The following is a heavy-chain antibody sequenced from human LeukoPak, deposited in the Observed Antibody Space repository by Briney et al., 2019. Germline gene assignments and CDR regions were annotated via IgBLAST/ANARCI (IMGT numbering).Heavy chain of an antibody. J-gene: IGHJ3*02. CDR2: ISSSSSYI. Sequence: PGGSLRLSCAASGFTFSSYSMNWVRQAPGKGLEWVSSISSSSSYIYYADSVKGRFTISRDNAKNSLYLQMNSLRAEDTAVYYCARDLEWEVVITTAPVYDAFDIWGQGTMVTVSS. CDR1: GFTFSSYS. D-gene: IGHD3-22*01. CDR3: ARDLEWEVVITTAPVYDAFDI. V-gene: IGHV3-21*01.